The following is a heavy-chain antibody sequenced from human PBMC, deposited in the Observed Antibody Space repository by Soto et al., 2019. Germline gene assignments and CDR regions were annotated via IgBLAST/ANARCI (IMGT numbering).Heavy chain of an antibody. CDR1: GFTFSSYA. J-gene: IGHJ4*02. D-gene: IGHD2-15*01. CDR3: AVYRSGGSCYFNYFDY. V-gene: IGHV3-23*01. Sequence: SGGSLRLSCAASGFTFSSYAMSWVRQAPGKGLEWVSAISGSGGSTYYADSVKGRFTISRDNSQNTLYLQMNSLRAEDTAVYYCAVYRSGGSCYFNYFDYWGQGTLVTVSS. CDR2: ISGSGGST.